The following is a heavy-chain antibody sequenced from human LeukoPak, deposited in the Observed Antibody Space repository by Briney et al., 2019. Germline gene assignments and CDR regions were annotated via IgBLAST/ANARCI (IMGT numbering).Heavy chain of an antibody. CDR1: GFTFTTYW. V-gene: IGHV3-30-3*01. J-gene: IGHJ4*02. CDR2: ISYDGSNK. Sequence: HPGGSLRLSCAASGFTFTTYWMHWVRQAPGKGLEWVAVISYDGSNKYYADSVKGRFTISRDNSKNTLYLQMNSLRAEDTAVYYCARDLPYDSSHAFDYWGQGTLVTVSS. CDR3: ARDLPYDSSHAFDY. D-gene: IGHD3-22*01.